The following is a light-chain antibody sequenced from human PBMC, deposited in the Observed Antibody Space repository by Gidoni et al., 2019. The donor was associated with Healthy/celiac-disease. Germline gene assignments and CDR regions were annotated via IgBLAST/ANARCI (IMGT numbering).Light chain of an antibody. CDR3: SSYTSSSTLV. CDR1: SSDVGGYNY. V-gene: IGLV2-14*01. J-gene: IGLJ2*01. CDR2: EVS. Sequence: QSALTQTASVSGSPGQSITISCTGASSDVGGYNYVSWYQQHPGKAPKLMIYEVSTRPSGVSNRFSGSKSGNTASLTISGLQAEDEADYYCSSYTSSSTLVFGGGTKLTVL.